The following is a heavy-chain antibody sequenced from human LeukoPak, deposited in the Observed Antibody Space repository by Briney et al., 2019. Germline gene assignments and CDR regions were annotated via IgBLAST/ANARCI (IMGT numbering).Heavy chain of an antibody. J-gene: IGHJ1*01. V-gene: IGHV3-30*18. D-gene: IGHD3-3*01. Sequence: GGSLRLSCAASVFSFSTSAMSRVRQAPGRGVEWVEVITYDVSNKYYADSVKGRFTISRDNSKNTLYLQMNSLRAEDTAVYYCAKDQSRWSSHMSDWGQGTLVTVSS. CDR2: ITYDVSNK. CDR3: AKDQSRWSSHMSD. CDR1: VFSFSTSA.